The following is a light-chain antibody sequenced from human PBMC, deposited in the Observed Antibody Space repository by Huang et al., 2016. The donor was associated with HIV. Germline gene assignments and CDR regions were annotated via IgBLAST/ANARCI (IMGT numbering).Light chain of an antibody. J-gene: IGKJ1*01. CDR1: QDINNF. CDR2: AAS. V-gene: IGKV1-8*01. CDR3: QQYYSYRT. Sequence: AIRMTQSPSSLSASTVDRVNITCRASQDINNFLAWYQQKPGKAPNLLIYAASILESGVPSRFSGSGSGTECNLSISCLQSEDFATYYCQQYYSYRTFGQGTQVEIK.